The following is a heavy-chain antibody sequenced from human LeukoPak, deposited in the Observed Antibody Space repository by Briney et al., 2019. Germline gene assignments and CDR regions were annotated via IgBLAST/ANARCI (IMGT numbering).Heavy chain of an antibody. CDR2: IIPIFGTA. CDR3: ARGRGWNDVVDY. V-gene: IGHV1-69*05. CDR1: GGTFSSYA. D-gene: IGHD1-1*01. J-gene: IGHJ4*02. Sequence: GSSVKVSCKASGGTFSSYAISWVRQAPGQGLEWMEGIIPIFGTANYAQKFQGRVTITTDESTSTAYMELSSLGSEDTAVYYCARGRGWNDVVDYWGQGTLVTVSS.